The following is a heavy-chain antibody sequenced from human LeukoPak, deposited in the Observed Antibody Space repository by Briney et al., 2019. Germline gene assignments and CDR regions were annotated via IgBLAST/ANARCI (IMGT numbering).Heavy chain of an antibody. CDR3: ARDHDHSYDY. CDR1: GYTFGGYY. Sequence: ASVKVSCKASGYTFGGYYLHWVRQAPGQGLEWMGWISPTSGGTNYAQKFQGRVTMTRDTSISTAYMELSRLRSDDMALYYCARDHDHSYDYWGQGTLVTVSS. CDR2: ISPTSGGT. V-gene: IGHV1-2*02. J-gene: IGHJ4*02. D-gene: IGHD3-3*01.